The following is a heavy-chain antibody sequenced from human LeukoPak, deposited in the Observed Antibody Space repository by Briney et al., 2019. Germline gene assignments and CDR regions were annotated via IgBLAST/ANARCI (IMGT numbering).Heavy chain of an antibody. V-gene: IGHV3-30*02. D-gene: IGHD6-13*01. CDR1: GFSSSNYG. J-gene: IGHJ6*03. Sequence: GGSLRLSCAAPGFSSSNYGVHWVRPAPGKGLEWVRFIPYEVSNVYYADSVKGRFTISIDNSKNTLNLEMNSLRAEETAMYYCAKDRGIAAAYYFMDVWGKGTTVTVSS. CDR3: AKDRGIAAAYYFMDV. CDR2: IPYEVSNV.